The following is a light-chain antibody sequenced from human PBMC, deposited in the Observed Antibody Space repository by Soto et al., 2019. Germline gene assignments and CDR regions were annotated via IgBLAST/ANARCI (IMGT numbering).Light chain of an antibody. CDR2: RNN. V-gene: IGLV1-44*01. CDR1: SSNIGSNT. CDR3: AAWDGSLKGYV. Sequence: QSLLTQPPSTSGTPGQRVTISCSGSSSNIGSNTVNWYQQLPGTAPKLLIYRNNQRPSGVPDRFSGSKSGTSASLAISGLQSEDEADYYCAAWDGSLKGYVFGTGTKVTVL. J-gene: IGLJ1*01.